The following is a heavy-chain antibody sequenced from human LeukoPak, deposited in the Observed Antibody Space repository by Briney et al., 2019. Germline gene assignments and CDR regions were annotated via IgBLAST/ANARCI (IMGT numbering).Heavy chain of an antibody. CDR3: AKDARLIHLWSIVYYYYYMDV. J-gene: IGHJ6*03. V-gene: IGHV3-43*02. Sequence: GGSLRLSCAASGFTFDGHAMHWVRQAPGKGLEWVSVISGDGDRTYYADSVKGRFTVSRDNSKNSLYLQLSSLRSEDTALYYCAKDARLIHLWSIVYYYYYMDVWGKGTAVTVSS. CDR1: GFTFDGHA. CDR2: ISGDGDRT. D-gene: IGHD5-18*01.